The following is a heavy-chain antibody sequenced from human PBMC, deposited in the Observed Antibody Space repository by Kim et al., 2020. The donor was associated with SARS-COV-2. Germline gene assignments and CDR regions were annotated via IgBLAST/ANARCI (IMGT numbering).Heavy chain of an antibody. D-gene: IGHD3-22*01. V-gene: IGHV5-10-1*01. J-gene: IGHJ4*02. Sequence: GESLKISCKGSGYSFTSYWISWVRQMPGKGLEWMGRIDPSDSYTNYSPSFQGHVTISADKSISTAYLQWSSLKASDTAMYYCARRRSDYYDSSGYYFFDYWGQGTLVTVSS. CDR3: ARRRSDYYDSSGYYFFDY. CDR2: IDPSDSYT. CDR1: GYSFTSYW.